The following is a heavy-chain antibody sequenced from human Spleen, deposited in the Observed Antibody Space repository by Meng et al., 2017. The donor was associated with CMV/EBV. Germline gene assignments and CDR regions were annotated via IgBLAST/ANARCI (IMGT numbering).Heavy chain of an antibody. CDR1: GFSFKSFS. CDR2: ISSDSNYI. V-gene: IGHV3-21*01. D-gene: IGHD1-26*01. Sequence: SGFSFKSFSLNWVRQAPGKGLEWVASISSDSNYIRYADSVRGRFTISRDNAQSSLHLQMNSLRAEDTALYFCARNTHSGSYFWYFDVWGRGTLVTVSS. CDR3: ARNTHSGSYFWYFDV. J-gene: IGHJ2*01.